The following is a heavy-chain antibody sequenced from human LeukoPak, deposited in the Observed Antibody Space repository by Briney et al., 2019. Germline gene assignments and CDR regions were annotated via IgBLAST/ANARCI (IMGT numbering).Heavy chain of an antibody. CDR2: IYYSGST. J-gene: IGHJ4*02. V-gene: IGHV4-4*02. Sequence: SGTLSLTCAVSGGSISSSNWWSWVRQHPGKGLEWIGYIYYSGSTYYNPSLKSRVAISVDTSKNQFSLKLSSVTAADTAVYYCARLSGGWYGGFDYWGQGTLVTVSS. D-gene: IGHD6-19*01. CDR1: GGSISSSNW. CDR3: ARLSGGWYGGFDY.